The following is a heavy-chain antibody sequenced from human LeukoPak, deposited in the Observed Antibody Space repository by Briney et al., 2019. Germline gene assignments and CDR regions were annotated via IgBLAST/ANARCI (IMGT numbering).Heavy chain of an antibody. CDR3: AREGILTGYYHAPFDY. Sequence: PSQTLSLTCTVSGGSISSGGYYWSWIPQHPGKGLEWIGYIYYSGSTYYNPSLKSRVTISVDTSKNQFSLKLSSVTAADTAVYYCAREGILTGYYHAPFDYWGQETLVTVSS. CDR1: GGSISSGGYY. J-gene: IGHJ4*02. CDR2: IYYSGST. V-gene: IGHV4-31*03. D-gene: IGHD3-9*01.